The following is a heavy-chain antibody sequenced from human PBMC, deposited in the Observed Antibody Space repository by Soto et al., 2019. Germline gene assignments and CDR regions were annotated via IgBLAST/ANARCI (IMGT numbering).Heavy chain of an antibody. CDR3: ARVQSRSCSFDY. CDR2: IYYSGST. V-gene: IGHV4-30-4*01. D-gene: IGHD4-4*01. J-gene: IGHJ4*02. CDR1: VGSISSCDSY. Sequence: SETRSLTCTVSVGSISSCDSYWSWIRQPPGKGLEWIGYIYYSGSTYYNPSLKSRVTISVDTSKNQFSLKLSSVTAADTAVYYCARVQSRSCSFDYWGQGTLVTVS.